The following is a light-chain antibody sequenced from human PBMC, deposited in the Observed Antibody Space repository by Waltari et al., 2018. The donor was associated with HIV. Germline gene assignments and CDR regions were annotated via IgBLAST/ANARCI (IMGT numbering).Light chain of an antibody. Sequence: QSVLTQPPSVSGAPRQRVTIPCTGTNNNLGAGYDVHRYQQVPGRPPKLLIHDNTNRPSGVPDRISGYKSGTSAALAITGLQAVDETDYYCQSFDTSLSASVFGTGTRVTVL. CDR3: QSFDTSLSASV. J-gene: IGLJ1*01. CDR2: DNT. CDR1: NNNLGAGYD. V-gene: IGLV1-40*01.